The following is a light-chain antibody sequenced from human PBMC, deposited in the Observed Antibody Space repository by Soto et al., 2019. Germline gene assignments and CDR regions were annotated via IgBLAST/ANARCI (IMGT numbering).Light chain of an antibody. Sequence: EIVLTQSPGTLSFSPGDRATLSCSASQSVSSSYLAWYQQKPGQAPRLLIYGASSRATGIPDRFSGSGSGTDFTLTISSLEPEDFAVYYCQQYGSSLYTFGQGTKLEIK. CDR3: QQYGSSLYT. V-gene: IGKV3-20*01. J-gene: IGKJ2*01. CDR1: QSVSSSY. CDR2: GAS.